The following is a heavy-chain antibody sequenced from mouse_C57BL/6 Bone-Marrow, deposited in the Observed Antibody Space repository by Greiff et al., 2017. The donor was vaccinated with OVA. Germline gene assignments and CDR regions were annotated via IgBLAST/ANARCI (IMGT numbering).Heavy chain of an antibody. V-gene: IGHV5-17*01. D-gene: IGHD2-3*01. Sequence: EVQRVESGGGLVKPGGSLKLSCAASGFTFSDYGMHWVRQAPEKGLEWVAYISSGSSTISYADTVKGRFTISRDNAKNTLFLQMTSLRSEDTAMYYCARHFNDGYTLAYWGQGTLVTVSA. CDR3: ARHFNDGYTLAY. CDR1: GFTFSDYG. J-gene: IGHJ3*01. CDR2: ISSGSSTI.